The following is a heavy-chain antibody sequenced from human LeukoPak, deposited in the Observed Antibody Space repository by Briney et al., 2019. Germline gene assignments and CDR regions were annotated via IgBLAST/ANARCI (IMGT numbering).Heavy chain of an antibody. CDR2: INTDGSIT. CDR1: GFTFSDYW. V-gene: IGHV3-74*01. CDR3: ARPVWSGSPGRNWFDP. Sequence: PGGSLRLSCAASGFTFSDYWIHWVRQAPGKGLVWVSRINTDGSITNYADSVKGRFTISRDNSKNTLYLQMNSLRAEDTAVYYCARPVWSGSPGRNWFDPWGQGTLVTVSS. D-gene: IGHD3-3*01. J-gene: IGHJ5*02.